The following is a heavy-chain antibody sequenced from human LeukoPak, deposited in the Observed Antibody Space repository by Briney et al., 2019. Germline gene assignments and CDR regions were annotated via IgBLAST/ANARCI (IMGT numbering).Heavy chain of an antibody. V-gene: IGHV3-33*01. J-gene: IGHJ6*02. Sequence: GGSLRLSCAASGFTFSSYGMHWVRQAPGKGLEWVAVIWYDGSNKYYADSVKGRFTISGDNSKNTLYLQMNSLRAEDTAVYYCARELGRVVVPAASMDVWGQGTTVTVSS. CDR2: IWYDGSNK. D-gene: IGHD2-2*01. CDR1: GFTFSSYG. CDR3: ARELGRVVVPAASMDV.